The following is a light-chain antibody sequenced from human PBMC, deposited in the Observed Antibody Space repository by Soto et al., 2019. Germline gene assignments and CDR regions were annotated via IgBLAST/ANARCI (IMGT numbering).Light chain of an antibody. CDR2: FAS. CDR3: LQAQAFPRT. V-gene: IGKV1-12*01. CDR1: QPIGDR. J-gene: IGKJ1*01. Sequence: DLQLTQSPSSVSASVGDSVTITCRASQPIGDRLAWFQQKPGRAPRHLIQFASTLLRGVPSRFSGSGSGTEFILTINSLQAEDFATYYCLQAQAFPRTFGQGTRVE.